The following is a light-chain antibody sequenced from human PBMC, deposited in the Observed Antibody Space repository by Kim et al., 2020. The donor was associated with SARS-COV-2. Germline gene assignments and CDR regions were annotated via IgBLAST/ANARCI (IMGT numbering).Light chain of an antibody. CDR1: QSVSTNY. J-gene: IGKJ2*01. CDR3: QQYGTSTSYT. Sequence: EIVLTQFPGTVSLSPGERATLSCRASQSVSTNYLAWYQQRPGQAPRLLIYGASSRATGIPDRFSGSGSGTDFTLTISRLEPEDFAVYYCQQYGTSTSYTFGQGTKLEI. CDR2: GAS. V-gene: IGKV3-20*01.